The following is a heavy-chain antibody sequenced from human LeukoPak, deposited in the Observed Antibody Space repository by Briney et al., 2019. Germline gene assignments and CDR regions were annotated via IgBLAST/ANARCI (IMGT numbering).Heavy chain of an antibody. CDR2: IYTSGST. CDR1: GGSISSYY. J-gene: IGHJ6*03. V-gene: IGHV4-4*07. Sequence: PSETLSLTCTVSGGSISSYYWSWIRQPAGKGLEWIGRIYTSGSTNYNPSLKSRVTMSVDTSKNQFSLKLSSVTAADTAVYYCARDVRRSGAFSLYYYYYYMDVWGKGTTVTVSS. D-gene: IGHD6-25*01. CDR3: ARDVRRSGAFSLYYYYYYMDV.